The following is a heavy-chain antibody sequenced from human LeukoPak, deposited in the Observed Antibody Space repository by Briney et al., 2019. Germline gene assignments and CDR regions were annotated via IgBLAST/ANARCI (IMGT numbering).Heavy chain of an antibody. CDR1: GFTFSSYS. D-gene: IGHD5-24*01. CDR3: AREGGDGYNFYYFDY. Sequence: GGSQRLSCAASGFTFSSYSMNWVRQAPGKGLEWVSYISSSSSTIYYADSVKGRFTISRDNAKNSLYLQMNSLRAEDTAVYYCAREGGDGYNFYYFDYWGQGTLVTVSS. CDR2: ISSSSSTI. V-gene: IGHV3-48*04. J-gene: IGHJ4*02.